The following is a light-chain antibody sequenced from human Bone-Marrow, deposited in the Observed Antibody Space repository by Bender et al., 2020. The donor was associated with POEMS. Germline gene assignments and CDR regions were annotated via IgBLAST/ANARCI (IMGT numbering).Light chain of an antibody. CDR1: SSDIGDFNY. J-gene: IGLJ1*01. Sequence: QSALTQPASVSGSPGQSITISCTETSSDIGDFNYVSWYQQYPGKAPKLIIDDVNSRPSGVSNRFSGSKSGNTASLTISGLQADDEADYYCSSYTTTDSHVFGTGTKVTVL. CDR2: DVN. V-gene: IGLV2-14*03. CDR3: SSYTTTDSHV.